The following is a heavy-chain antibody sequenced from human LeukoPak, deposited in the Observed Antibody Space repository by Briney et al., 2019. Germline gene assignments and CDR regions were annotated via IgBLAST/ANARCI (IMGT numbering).Heavy chain of an antibody. Sequence: QPGGSLRLSCAASGXTFSKYWLHWVRQAPGKGLVWVSRINGDGSTSVYADSVKGRFTISRDNAKNTVYLQMNSLRAEDTAVYYCARGTFGDYWGQGTLVTVSS. CDR3: ARGTFGDY. J-gene: IGHJ4*02. V-gene: IGHV3-74*01. D-gene: IGHD3-10*01. CDR2: INGDGSTS. CDR1: GXTFSKYW.